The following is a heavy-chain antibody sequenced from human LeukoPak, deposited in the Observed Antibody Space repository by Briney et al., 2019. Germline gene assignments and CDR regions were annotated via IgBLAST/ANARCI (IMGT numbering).Heavy chain of an antibody. CDR1: GGSISSGSYY. CDR2: IYTSGST. Sequence: SETLSLTCTVSGGSISSGSYYWSWIRQPAGKGLEWIGRIYTSGSTNYNPSLKSRVTISVDTSKNQFSLKLSSVTAADTAVYYCARGSAAVAGGYFDLWGRGTLVTVSS. J-gene: IGHJ2*01. D-gene: IGHD6-19*01. CDR3: ARGSAAVAGGYFDL. V-gene: IGHV4-61*02.